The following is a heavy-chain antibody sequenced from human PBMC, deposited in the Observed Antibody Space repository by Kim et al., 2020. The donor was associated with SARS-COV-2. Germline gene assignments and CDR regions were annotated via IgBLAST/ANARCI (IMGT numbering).Heavy chain of an antibody. CDR2: IYPGDSDT. Sequence: GESLKISCKGSGYSFTSYWIGWVRQMPGKGLEWMGIIYPGDSDTRYSPSFQGQVTISADKSISTAYLQWSSLKASDTAMYYCARHLGTWGDGYNHTATYYYYGMDVWGQGTTVTVSS. CDR1: GYSFTSYW. V-gene: IGHV5-51*01. CDR3: ARHLGTWGDGYNHTATYYYYGMDV. D-gene: IGHD5-12*01. J-gene: IGHJ6*02.